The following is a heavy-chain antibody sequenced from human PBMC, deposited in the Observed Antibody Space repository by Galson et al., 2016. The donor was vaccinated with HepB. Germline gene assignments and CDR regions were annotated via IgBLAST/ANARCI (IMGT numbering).Heavy chain of an antibody. CDR3: ARETRVTGTCPYWYFDL. CDR2: INPNTGGS. V-gene: IGHV1-2*02. J-gene: IGHJ2*01. D-gene: IGHD1-7*01. CDR1: GYPFTGYY. Sequence: SVKVSCKASGYPFTGYYIHWLRLAPGQGLEWMGWINPNTGGSNYVQKFRGRVTVTRDTAITTAYLELRRLTSGDTAVYYCARETRVTGTCPYWYFDLWGRGTLVTVSS.